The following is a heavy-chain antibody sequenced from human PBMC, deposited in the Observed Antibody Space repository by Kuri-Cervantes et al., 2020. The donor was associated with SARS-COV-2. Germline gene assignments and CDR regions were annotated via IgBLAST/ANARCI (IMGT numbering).Heavy chain of an antibody. CDR1: GFTVTSDY. CDR2: IYSGGTT. Sequence: GESLKISCAASGFTVTSDYMTWVRQAPGKGLEWVSIIYSGGTTYYGDSVKGRFTMSRDTSKRTVYLQMDSLRVDDTAVYYCARARLGDWYFDLWGRGTMVTVSS. CDR3: ARARLGDWYFDL. J-gene: IGHJ2*01. D-gene: IGHD3-16*01. V-gene: IGHV3-66*01.